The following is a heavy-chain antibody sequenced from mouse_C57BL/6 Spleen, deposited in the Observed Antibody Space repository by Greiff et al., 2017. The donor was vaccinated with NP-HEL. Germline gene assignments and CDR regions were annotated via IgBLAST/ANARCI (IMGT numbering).Heavy chain of an antibody. D-gene: IGHD4-1*01. V-gene: IGHV5-17*01. CDR2: ISSGSSTI. CDR3: ARWNWDVRAMDY. Sequence: EVQLVESGGGLVKPGGSLKLSCAASGFTFSDYGMHWVRQAPEKGLEWVAYISSGSSTIYYADTVKGRFTISRDNAKNTLSLQMTSLRSEDTAMYYCARWNWDVRAMDYWGQGTSVTVSS. CDR1: GFTFSDYG. J-gene: IGHJ4*01.